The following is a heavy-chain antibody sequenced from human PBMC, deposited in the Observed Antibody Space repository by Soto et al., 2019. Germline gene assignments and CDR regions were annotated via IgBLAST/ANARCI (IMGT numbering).Heavy chain of an antibody. CDR1: GGSISSSSYY. V-gene: IGHV4-39*01. Sequence: QLQLQESGPGLVKPSETLSLTCTVSGGSISSSSYYWGWIRQPPGKGLEWIGSIYYSGSTYYNPSLKSRVTLSVETSKNQFSLKLSSVTAADTAVYYCAPFDWLTHYWGQGTLVTVSS. CDR3: APFDWLTHY. D-gene: IGHD3-9*01. J-gene: IGHJ4*02. CDR2: IYYSGST.